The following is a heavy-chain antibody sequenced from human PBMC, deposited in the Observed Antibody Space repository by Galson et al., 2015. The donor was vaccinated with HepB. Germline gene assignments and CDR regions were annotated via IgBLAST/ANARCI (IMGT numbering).Heavy chain of an antibody. CDR3: ARPLYHCSSTSCQPKGNWFDP. J-gene: IGHJ5*02. V-gene: IGHV1-69*13. CDR1: GGTFSSYA. CDR2: IIPIFGTA. Sequence: VKVSCKASGGTFSSYAISWVRQAPGQGLEWMGGIIPIFGTANYAQKFQGRVTITADESTSTAYMELSSLRSEDTAVYYCARPLYHCSSTSCQPKGNWFDPGGQGTLVTVSS. D-gene: IGHD2-2*01.